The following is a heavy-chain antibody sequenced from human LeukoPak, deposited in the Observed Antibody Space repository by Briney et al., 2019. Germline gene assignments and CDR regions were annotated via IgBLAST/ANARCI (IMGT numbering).Heavy chain of an antibody. D-gene: IGHD3-22*01. CDR2: ISGSGGST. Sequence: GGSLRLSCAASGFTFSSYAMSWVRQAPGEGLEWVSAISGSGGSTYYADSVKGRFTISRDNSKNTLYLQMNSLRAEDTAVYYCAGSYDSSGYYFAHTGTPFDYWGQGTLVTVSS. J-gene: IGHJ4*02. CDR1: GFTFSSYA. V-gene: IGHV3-23*01. CDR3: AGSYDSSGYYFAHTGTPFDY.